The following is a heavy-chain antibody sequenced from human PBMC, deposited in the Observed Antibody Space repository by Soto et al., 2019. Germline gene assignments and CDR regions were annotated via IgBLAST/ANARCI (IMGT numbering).Heavy chain of an antibody. Sequence: QVQLVESGGGVVQPGRSLRLSCAASGFTFSSYGMHWVRQAPGKGLEWVAVISYDGSNKYYADSVKGRFTISRDNSKNSLYLHMNSLRAEDTAVYYCANVLRLDYWGQGTLVTVSS. CDR1: GFTFSSYG. V-gene: IGHV3-30*18. CDR2: ISYDGSNK. J-gene: IGHJ4*02. D-gene: IGHD2-8*01. CDR3: ANVLRLDY.